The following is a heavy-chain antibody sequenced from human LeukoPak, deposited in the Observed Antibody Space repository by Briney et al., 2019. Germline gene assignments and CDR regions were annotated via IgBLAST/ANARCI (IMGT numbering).Heavy chain of an antibody. CDR2: ISGSGGST. CDR1: GFTFSSYA. Sequence: GGSLRLSCAASGFTFSSYAMSWVRQAPGKGLEWVSAISGSGGSTYYADSVKGRFTISRDNSKNTLYLQMNSLRAEDTAVYYCAKDGEDSSARPYYFDYWGQGTLVTVSS. V-gene: IGHV3-23*01. J-gene: IGHJ4*02. CDR3: AKDGEDSSARPYYFDY. D-gene: IGHD3-22*01.